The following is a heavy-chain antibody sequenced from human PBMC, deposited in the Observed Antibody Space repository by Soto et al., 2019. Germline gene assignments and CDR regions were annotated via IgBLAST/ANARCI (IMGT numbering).Heavy chain of an antibody. CDR3: ARDPSPYTSGWYGIDF. V-gene: IGHV3-30*03. D-gene: IGHD6-19*01. CDR1: GFTLSNHG. J-gene: IGHJ4*01. CDR2: TSSDGSIE. Sequence: GSLRLSCAASGFTLSNHGMQWVRQAPGKGLEWVAVTSSDGSIEHYADSVKGRFTISRDNSKNTLYLQMNSLRGEDTAMYYCARDPSPYTSGWYGIDFWGHGTLVTVSS.